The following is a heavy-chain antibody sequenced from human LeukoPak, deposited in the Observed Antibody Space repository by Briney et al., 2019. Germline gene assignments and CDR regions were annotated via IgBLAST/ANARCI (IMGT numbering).Heavy chain of an antibody. CDR1: GFTFSSYA. D-gene: IGHD5-12*01. CDR2: ISYDGSNK. V-gene: IGHV3-30*01. Sequence: PGGSLRLSCAASGFTFSSYAMHWVRQAPGKGLEWVAVISYDGSNKYYADSVKGRFTISRDNSKNTLYLQMNSLRAEDTAVYYCAREGGYSGYESYYYYMDVWGRGTTVTVSS. CDR3: AREGGYSGYESYYYYMDV. J-gene: IGHJ6*03.